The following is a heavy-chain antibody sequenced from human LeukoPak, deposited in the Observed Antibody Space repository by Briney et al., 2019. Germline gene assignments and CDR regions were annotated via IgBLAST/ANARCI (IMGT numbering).Heavy chain of an antibody. V-gene: IGHV3-7*01. CDR3: TRRLDD. J-gene: IGHJ4*02. Sequence: GGSLRLSCAASGFSFSSDWMDWVRQAPGKGLEWVANIKHDESEKNYLDSVKGRFTISRDNAQNSLYLQMNGLRVEDTAVYYCTRRLDDWGQGTLVTVSS. CDR2: IKHDESEK. D-gene: IGHD3-16*01. CDR1: GFSFSSDW.